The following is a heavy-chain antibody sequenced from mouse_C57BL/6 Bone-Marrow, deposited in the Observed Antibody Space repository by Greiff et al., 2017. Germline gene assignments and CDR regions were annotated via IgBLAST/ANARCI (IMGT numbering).Heavy chain of an antibody. Sequence: EVMLVESGGGLVQPGGSLKLSCAASGFTFSDYGIAWVRQAPRKGPEWVAFISNLAYSIYYADTVTGRFTIARENAKNTLYLEMSSLRSEDTAMYYCARHHYYYGSSYAMDYWGQGTSVTVSS. CDR2: ISNLAYSI. CDR3: ARHHYYYGSSYAMDY. CDR1: GFTFSDYG. J-gene: IGHJ4*01. D-gene: IGHD1-1*01. V-gene: IGHV5-15*01.